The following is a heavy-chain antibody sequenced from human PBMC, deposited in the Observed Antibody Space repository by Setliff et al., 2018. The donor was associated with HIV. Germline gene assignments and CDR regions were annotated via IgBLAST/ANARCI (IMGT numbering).Heavy chain of an antibody. D-gene: IGHD4-4*01. J-gene: IGHJ6*03. V-gene: IGHV5-51*01. CDR3: ARLTTTLSYYYYMDV. CDR1: GFTFPDHW. CDR2: IYPGDSST. Sequence: GESLKISCQTSGFTFPDHWIAWVRQLPGKGLEWMGIIYPGDSSTKYSPSFQGQVTISVDKSINTAYLSWSTLKTSDTAMYYCARLTTTLSYYYYMDVWGKGTTVTVS.